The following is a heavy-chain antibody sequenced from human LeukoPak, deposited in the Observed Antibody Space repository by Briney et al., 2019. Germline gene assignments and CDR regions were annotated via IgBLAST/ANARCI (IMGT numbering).Heavy chain of an antibody. Sequence: GASVKVSCRASGYTFSTYGISWVRQAPGQGLEWMGWISAYTGNTNYAQNLQGRVTMTTDTSTSTAYMELRSLRSDDTAVYYCARAPMDSSGYYPNDAFDIWGQGTMVTVPS. J-gene: IGHJ3*02. CDR2: ISAYTGNT. V-gene: IGHV1-18*01. D-gene: IGHD3-22*01. CDR1: GYTFSTYG. CDR3: ARAPMDSSGYYPNDAFDI.